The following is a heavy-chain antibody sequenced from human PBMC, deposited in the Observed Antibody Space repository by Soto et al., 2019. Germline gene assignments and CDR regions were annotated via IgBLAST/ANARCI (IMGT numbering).Heavy chain of an antibody. D-gene: IGHD1-26*01. CDR2: ITGYDGNA. CDR3: ARTTHEEPTFDY. CDR1: GYTFSSYG. V-gene: IGHV1-18*01. J-gene: IGHJ4*02. Sequence: QVQLVQSGAEVKKPGASVKVSCKASGYTFSSYGISWVRQAPGQGLEWMGWITGYDGNANYAQKFQGIVTMTRDTSTNTAYMELRRLSSDDTAVFYCARTTHEEPTFDYWGQGTLVTVSS.